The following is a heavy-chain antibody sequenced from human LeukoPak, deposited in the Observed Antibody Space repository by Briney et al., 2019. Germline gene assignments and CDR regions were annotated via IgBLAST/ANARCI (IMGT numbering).Heavy chain of an antibody. CDR1: GFTVSGNY. CDR2: ISGSGGST. V-gene: IGHV3-23*01. Sequence: PGGSLRLSCAASGFTVSGNYMSWVRQAPGKGLEWVSAISGSGGSTYYADSVKGRFTISRDNSKNTLYLQMNSLRAEDTAVYYCAKDRDIVVVVAATPLYDYWGQGTLVTVSS. J-gene: IGHJ4*02. CDR3: AKDRDIVVVVAATPLYDY. D-gene: IGHD2-15*01.